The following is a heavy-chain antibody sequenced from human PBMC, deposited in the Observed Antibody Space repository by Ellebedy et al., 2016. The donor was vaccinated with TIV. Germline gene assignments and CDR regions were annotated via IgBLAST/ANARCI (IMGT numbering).Heavy chain of an antibody. Sequence: GSLRLSCAVYGGSFSGYYWSWIRQPPGKGLEWIGYIYYSGSTNYNPSLKSRVTISVDTSKNQFSLKLSSVTAADTAVYYCARDDSSGWYVGGAFDIWGQGTMVTVSS. J-gene: IGHJ3*02. D-gene: IGHD6-19*01. CDR3: ARDDSSGWYVGGAFDI. V-gene: IGHV4-59*13. CDR2: IYYSGST. CDR1: GGSFSGYY.